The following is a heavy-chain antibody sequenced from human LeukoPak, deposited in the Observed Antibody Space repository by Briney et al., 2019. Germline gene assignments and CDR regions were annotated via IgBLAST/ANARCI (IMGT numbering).Heavy chain of an antibody. CDR3: AREHRGSWYNWYFDL. D-gene: IGHD6-13*01. Sequence: GGSLRLSCAASGFTFSDYYMSWIRQAPGKGLEWVSYISSSGSTIYYADSVKGRFTISRDNAKNSLYLQMNSLRAEDTAVYYCAREHRGSWYNWYFDLWGRGTLVTVSS. V-gene: IGHV3-11*01. CDR2: ISSSGSTI. J-gene: IGHJ2*01. CDR1: GFTFSDYY.